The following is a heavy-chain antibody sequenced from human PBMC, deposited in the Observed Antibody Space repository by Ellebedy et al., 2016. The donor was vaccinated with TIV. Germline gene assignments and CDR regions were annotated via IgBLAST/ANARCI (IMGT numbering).Heavy chain of an antibody. J-gene: IGHJ4*02. Sequence: SETLSLXXAVYGGSFSGYYWTWIRQPPGKGLEWIGEINHSGNTNYSPSLKSRITISVDTSKNQFSLRLSSVTAADTAVYYCARGQGRRKATDYWGQGTLVTVSS. CDR2: INHSGNT. V-gene: IGHV4-34*01. D-gene: IGHD5-12*01. CDR3: ARGQGRRKATDY. CDR1: GGSFSGYY.